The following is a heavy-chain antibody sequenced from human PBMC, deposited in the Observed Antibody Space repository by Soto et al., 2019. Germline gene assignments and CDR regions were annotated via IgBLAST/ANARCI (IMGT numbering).Heavy chain of an antibody. J-gene: IGHJ4*02. Sequence: QVQLQESGPGLVKPSQTLSLTCTVSGGSISSGDYYWSWIRQPPGKGLEWIGYILYSGTTNYNPSLESRLTISVDTSNNQFSLKLTSVTAADTAVYYRARNGALDYWGRGTLVTVSS. CDR2: ILYSGTT. V-gene: IGHV4-30-4*01. CDR1: GGSISSGDYY. CDR3: ARNGALDY. D-gene: IGHD2-8*01.